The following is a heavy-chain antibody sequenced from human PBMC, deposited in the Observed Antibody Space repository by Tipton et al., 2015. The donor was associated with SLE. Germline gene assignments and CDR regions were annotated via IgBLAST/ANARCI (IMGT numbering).Heavy chain of an antibody. V-gene: IGHV4-59*01. CDR2: VYYTGHT. D-gene: IGHD6-13*01. Sequence: GLVKPSETLSLTCTVSGGSINSNYWSWIRQPPGKGLEWIGYVYYTGHTSYRASLKSRATISVDKSKNQFSLNLSSVTAADTAVYYCAREVIAAAGRFDHWGQGTLVTVS. J-gene: IGHJ4*02. CDR1: GGSINSNY. CDR3: AREVIAAAGRFDH.